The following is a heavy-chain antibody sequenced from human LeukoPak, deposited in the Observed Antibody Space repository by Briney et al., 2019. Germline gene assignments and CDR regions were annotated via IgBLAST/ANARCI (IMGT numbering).Heavy chain of an antibody. CDR3: ARGTENDLELRHAFDI. CDR2: IYSGGST. J-gene: IGHJ3*02. CDR1: GFTFSDYY. V-gene: IGHV3-53*01. D-gene: IGHD1-26*01. Sequence: SGGSLRLSCAASGFTFSDYYMSWIRQAPGKGLEWVSVIYSGGSTYYADSVKGRFTLSRDNSKNTLYLQMNSLRAEDTAVYYCARGTENDLELRHAFDIWGQGTMVTVSS.